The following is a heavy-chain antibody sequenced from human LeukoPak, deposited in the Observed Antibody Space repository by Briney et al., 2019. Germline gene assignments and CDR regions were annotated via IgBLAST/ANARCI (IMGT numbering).Heavy chain of an antibody. V-gene: IGHV4-39*02. CDR2: VAYGGDT. J-gene: IGHJ4*02. CDR3: AREITYYDFWSGYYSDGYFDY. D-gene: IGHD3-3*01. CDR1: GASITNSRYY. Sequence: SETLSLTXTVSGASITNSRYYWGWLRQPPGKGLEWIGNVAYGGDTYYSPSLRSRITISEDTSNSQFSLKLSSVTAADTAVYYCAREITYYDFWSGYYSDGYFDYWGQGTLVTVSS.